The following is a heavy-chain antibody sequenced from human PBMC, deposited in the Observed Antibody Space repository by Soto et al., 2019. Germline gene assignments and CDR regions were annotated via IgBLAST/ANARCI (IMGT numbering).Heavy chain of an antibody. CDR2: INHSGST. J-gene: IGHJ4*02. V-gene: IGHV4-34*01. D-gene: IGHD6-6*01. CDR3: ARGEKHNYAFIAARPFFDY. Sequence: QVQLQQWGAGLLKPSETLSLTCAVYGGSFSGYYWSWIRQPPGKGLEWIGEINHSGSTNYNPSLKSRVTISVDTSKNQFSLKLSSVTAADTAVYYCARGEKHNYAFIAARPFFDYWGQGTLVTVSS. CDR1: GGSFSGYY.